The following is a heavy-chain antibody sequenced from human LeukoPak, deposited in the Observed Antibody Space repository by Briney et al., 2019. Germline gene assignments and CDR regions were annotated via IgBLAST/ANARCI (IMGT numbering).Heavy chain of an antibody. Sequence: PGGSLRLSCATSGFIFSGSDIHWVRQASGRGLEWVGRIRTKLRNYATAYAASVKGRFTISRDNTKNTLYLQMNSLRAEDTAVYYCARGVAKSYGLDVWGQGTTVTVSS. CDR2: IRTKLRNYAT. V-gene: IGHV3-73*01. D-gene: IGHD2-21*01. J-gene: IGHJ6*02. CDR1: GFIFSGSD. CDR3: ARGVAKSYGLDV.